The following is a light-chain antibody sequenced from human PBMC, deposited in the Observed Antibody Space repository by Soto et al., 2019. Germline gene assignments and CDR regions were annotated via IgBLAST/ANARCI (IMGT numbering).Light chain of an antibody. CDR1: QSVSSN. Sequence: EKVMTQSPATLSVSPGERATLSCRASQSVSSNLAWYQQKPGQAPRLLIYDASTRATGIPARFSGSGSGTELTLTISSLQSEDFAVYYCQQYNNWPLTFGGGTKVEIK. CDR3: QQYNNWPLT. J-gene: IGKJ4*01. CDR2: DAS. V-gene: IGKV3-15*01.